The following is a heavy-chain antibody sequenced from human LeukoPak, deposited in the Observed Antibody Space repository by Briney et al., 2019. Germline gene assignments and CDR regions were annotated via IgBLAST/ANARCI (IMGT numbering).Heavy chain of an antibody. CDR2: INPSGGST. Sequence: ASVKVSCKASGYTFTSYYMHWVRQAPGQGLEWMGMINPSGGSTSYPQKFQGRFTMTRDTSTTTVHMELSRLTLEDTAVYYCARGRWGATYSLDYWGQGTLVTVSS. V-gene: IGHV1-46*01. D-gene: IGHD4/OR15-4a*01. CDR3: ARGRWGATYSLDY. J-gene: IGHJ4*02. CDR1: GYTFTSYY.